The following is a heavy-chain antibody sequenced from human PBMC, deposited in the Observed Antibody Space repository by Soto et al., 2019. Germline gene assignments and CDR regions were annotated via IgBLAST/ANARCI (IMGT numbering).Heavy chain of an antibody. D-gene: IGHD5-12*01. CDR2: IIPIFGTA. J-gene: IGHJ2*01. V-gene: IGHV1-69*12. Sequence: QVQLVQSGAEVKKPGSSVTVSCKASGGTFSSYPIGWVRQAPGQGLEWMGGIIPIFGTANYAQKFQGRVTITADESTSTAYMELSSLRSEDTAVYYCARGNHRWLQLWYFDLWGRGTLVTVSS. CDR1: GGTFSSYP. CDR3: ARGNHRWLQLWYFDL.